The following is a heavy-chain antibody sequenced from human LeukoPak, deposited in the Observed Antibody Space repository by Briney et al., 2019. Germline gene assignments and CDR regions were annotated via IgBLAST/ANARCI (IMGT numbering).Heavy chain of an antibody. D-gene: IGHD3-9*01. Sequence: SETLSLTCAVYGGTFSGYYWSWIRQPPGKGLEWIGEINHSGSTNYNPSLKSRVTISVDTSKNQFSLKLSSVTAADTAVYDCARGGSYYDILTGYYPPKNWFDPWGQGTLVTVSS. CDR2: INHSGST. CDR3: ARGGSYYDILTGYYPPKNWFDP. V-gene: IGHV4-34*01. CDR1: GGTFSGYY. J-gene: IGHJ5*02.